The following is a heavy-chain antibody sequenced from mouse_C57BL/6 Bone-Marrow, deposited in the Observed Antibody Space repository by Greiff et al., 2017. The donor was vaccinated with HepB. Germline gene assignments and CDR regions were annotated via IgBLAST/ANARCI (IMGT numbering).Heavy chain of an antibody. D-gene: IGHD2-10*01. CDR3: AREGALLSFAY. J-gene: IGHJ3*01. CDR2: ISDGGSYT. V-gene: IGHV5-4*01. Sequence: EVMLVESGGGLVKPGGSLKLSCAASGFTFSSYAMSWVRQTPEKRLEWVATISDGGSYTYYPDNVKGRFTISRDNAKNNLYLQMSHLKSEDTAMYYCAREGALLSFAYWGQGTLVTVSA. CDR1: GFTFSSYA.